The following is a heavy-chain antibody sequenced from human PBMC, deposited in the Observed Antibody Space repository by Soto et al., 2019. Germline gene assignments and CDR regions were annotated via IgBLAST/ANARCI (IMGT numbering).Heavy chain of an antibody. CDR2: FDPEDGET. V-gene: IGHV1-24*01. J-gene: IGHJ5*02. CDR3: ATIVWVYYYDSSGGRGWFDP. Sequence: ASVKVSCKASGYTFTSYAMHWVRQAPGKGLEWMGGFDPEDGETIYAQKFQGRVTMTEDTSTDTAYMELSSLRSEDTAVYYCATIVWVYYYDSSGGRGWFDPWGQGTLVTVSS. D-gene: IGHD3-22*01. CDR1: GYTFTSYA.